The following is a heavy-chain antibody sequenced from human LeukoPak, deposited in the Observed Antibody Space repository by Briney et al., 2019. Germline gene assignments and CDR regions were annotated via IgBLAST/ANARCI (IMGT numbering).Heavy chain of an antibody. CDR1: GFTFSSYW. J-gene: IGHJ4*02. V-gene: IGHV3-7*01. CDR2: IKQDGSEK. CDR3: ARDRVTYSYGYTCFDY. Sequence: GGSLRLSCAASGFTFSSYWMSWVRQAPGKGLEWVANIKQDGSEKYYVDSVKGRFTISRDNAKNSLYLQMNSLRAEDTAVYYCARDRVTYSYGYTCFDYWGQGTLVTVSS. D-gene: IGHD5-18*01.